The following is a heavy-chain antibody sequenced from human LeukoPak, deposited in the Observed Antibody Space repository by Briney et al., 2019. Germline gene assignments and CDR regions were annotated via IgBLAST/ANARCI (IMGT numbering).Heavy chain of an antibody. CDR2: INHSGST. CDR3: AGGGGYCSSTSCSNFDY. V-gene: IGHV4-34*01. Sequence: SETLSLTCAVYGGSFSGYYWSWIRQPPGKGLEWIGEINHSGSTNYNPSLESRVTISVDTSKNQFSLKLSSVTAADTAVYYCAGGGGYCSSTSCSNFDYWGQGTLVTVSS. J-gene: IGHJ4*02. D-gene: IGHD2-2*01. CDR1: GGSFSGYY.